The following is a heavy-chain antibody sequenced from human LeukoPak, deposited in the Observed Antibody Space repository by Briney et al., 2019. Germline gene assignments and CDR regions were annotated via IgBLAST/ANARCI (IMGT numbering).Heavy chain of an antibody. V-gene: IGHV1-2*02. J-gene: IGHJ4*02. CDR1: GYTFTVYY. Sequence: RASVKASCKASGYTFTVYYMQWVRQAPGQGPEWMGWINPNSGDTNYAQKFQGRVTMTRDTSISTAYMELSRLRFDDTAVYYCARVGTISSGWYFFDFWGQGTLVTVSS. CDR3: ARVGTISSGWYFFDF. CDR2: INPNSGDT. D-gene: IGHD6-19*01.